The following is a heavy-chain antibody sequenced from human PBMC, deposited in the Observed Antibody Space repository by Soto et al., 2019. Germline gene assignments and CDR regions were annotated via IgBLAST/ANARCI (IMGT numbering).Heavy chain of an antibody. CDR2: IRAYNVNT. V-gene: IGHV1-18*01. Sequence: QVQLVQSGSEVKKPGASVKVSCKASGYTFTSYGISWVRQAPGQGLEWMGWIRAYNVNTHYAQKLQGIVTMTTDTSTSTAHMELRSLRSDDTAVYYCARDLPAMDVWGQGTTVTVSS. CDR1: GYTFTSYG. J-gene: IGHJ6*02. CDR3: ARDLPAMDV.